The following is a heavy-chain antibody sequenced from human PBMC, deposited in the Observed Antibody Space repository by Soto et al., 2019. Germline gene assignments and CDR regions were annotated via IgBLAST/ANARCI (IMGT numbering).Heavy chain of an antibody. CDR2: ISRTGDSA. D-gene: IGHD3-22*01. V-gene: IGHV3-23*01. CDR1: GISFSDYA. J-gene: IGHJ5*01. CDR3: ANGPDGSGYYHNWFDS. Sequence: EVHLLESGGALVQPGGSLTLSCAASGISFSDYAMSRVRQAPGKGLEWVSSISRTGDSAYYADSVKGRFAISRDRSKNRLSLQMNSLRVEDTAVYYCANGPDGSGYYHNWFDSWGQGTLITVSS.